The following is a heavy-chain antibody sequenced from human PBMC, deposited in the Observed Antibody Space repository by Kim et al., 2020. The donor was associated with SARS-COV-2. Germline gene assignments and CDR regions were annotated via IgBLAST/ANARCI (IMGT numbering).Heavy chain of an antibody. Sequence: SETLSLTRTVSGGSITSTSYYWGWIRQPPGKGLEWIGTIYYYGTTYYNSSLQSRVTISLDTSKNQFSLKLPSVTAADTAVYYCARVGSSAAAVYYWGQGT. CDR2: IYYYGTT. CDR3: ARVGSSAAAVYY. V-gene: IGHV4-39*07. CDR1: GGSITSTSYY. D-gene: IGHD6-25*01. J-gene: IGHJ4*02.